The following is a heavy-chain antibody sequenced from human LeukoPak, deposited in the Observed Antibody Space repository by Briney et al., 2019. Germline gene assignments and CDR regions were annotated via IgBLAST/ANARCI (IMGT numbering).Heavy chain of an antibody. CDR3: ARGQLWFAY. J-gene: IGHJ4*02. V-gene: IGHV4-59*01. D-gene: IGHD5-18*01. Sequence: SETLSLTCTVSGGSISSYYWSWIRQPPGKGLGWIGYIYYSGSTNYNPSLKSRVTISVDTSKNQFSLKLSPVTAADTAVYYCARGQLWFAYWGQGTLVTVSS. CDR2: IYYSGST. CDR1: GGSISSYY.